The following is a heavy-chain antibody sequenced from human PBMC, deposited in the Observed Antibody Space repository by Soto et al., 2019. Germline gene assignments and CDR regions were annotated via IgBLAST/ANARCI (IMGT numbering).Heavy chain of an antibody. J-gene: IGHJ4*02. D-gene: IGHD4-17*01. CDR2: ISSSSSTI. V-gene: IGHV3-48*02. Sequence: EVQLVESGGGLVQPGGSLRLSCAASGFTFSSYSMNWVRQAPGKGLEWVSYISSSSSTIYYADSVKGRFTISRDKAKKTLSLQINTLRDEDTAVYYCASGKDYAEGGYWGQGTLVTVSS. CDR1: GFTFSSYS. CDR3: ASGKDYAEGGY.